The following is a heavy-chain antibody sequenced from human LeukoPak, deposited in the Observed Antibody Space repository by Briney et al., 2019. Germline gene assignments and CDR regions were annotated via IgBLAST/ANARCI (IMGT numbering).Heavy chain of an antibody. Sequence: GGSLRLSCAASGFTFSNSWMSWVRQAPGKGLEWLTNIKEDGSKTYYVDSVKGRFTISRDNAKNLLYLQMDSLRAEDTAVYYCVRDYVWGTSNSDYWGQGTLVTVSS. CDR1: GFTFSNSW. V-gene: IGHV3-7*01. J-gene: IGHJ4*02. CDR3: VRDYVWGTSNSDY. CDR2: IKEDGSKT. D-gene: IGHD3-16*01.